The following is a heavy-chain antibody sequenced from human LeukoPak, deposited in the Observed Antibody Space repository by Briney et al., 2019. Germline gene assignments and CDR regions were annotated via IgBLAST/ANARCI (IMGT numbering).Heavy chain of an antibody. CDR1: GYSISSGYY. CDR3: ARHEKGGSYFHYFNAFDI. CDR2: IYHSGST. V-gene: IGHV4-38-2*01. J-gene: IGHJ3*02. D-gene: IGHD1-26*01. Sequence: SVTLTLTCAVSGYSISSGYYWGWLGQPPGEGVGWIGRIYHSGSTYYNPSLKSRVTIAVDTSKNQFSLKLSSVTAADTSVYYSARHEKGGSYFHYFNAFDIWGQGTMVTVSS.